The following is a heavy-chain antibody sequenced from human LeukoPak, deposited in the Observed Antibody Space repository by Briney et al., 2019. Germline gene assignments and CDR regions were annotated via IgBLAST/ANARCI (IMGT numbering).Heavy chain of an antibody. CDR1: GYSFTSYW. CDR2: IYPGDSDT. V-gene: IGHV5-51*01. D-gene: IGHD6-19*01. J-gene: IGHJ6*03. CDR3: ARQGTAVAGTIYYYYMDV. Sequence: GESLKISCKGSGYSFTSYWIGWVRQMPGKGLEWMGIIYPGDSDTRYSPSFQGQATISADKSISTAYLQWSSLKASDTAMYYCARQGTAVAGTIYYYYMDVWGKGTTVTVSS.